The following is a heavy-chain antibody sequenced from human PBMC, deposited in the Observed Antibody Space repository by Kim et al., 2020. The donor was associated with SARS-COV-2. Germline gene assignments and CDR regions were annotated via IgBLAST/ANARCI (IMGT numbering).Heavy chain of an antibody. J-gene: IGHJ5*02. CDR3: ARRGYYGSGTYNWFDP. D-gene: IGHD3-10*01. Sequence: SVKSRFPIHRDNAKNALYLQMNSLRAEETAVFYCARRGYYGSGTYNWFDPWGQGTLVTVSS. V-gene: IGHV3-48*01.